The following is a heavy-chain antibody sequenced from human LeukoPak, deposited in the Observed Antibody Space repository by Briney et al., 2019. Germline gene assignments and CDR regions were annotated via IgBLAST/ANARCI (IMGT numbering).Heavy chain of an antibody. J-gene: IGHJ6*02. CDR2: VSPYNGDT. D-gene: IGHD4-23*01. CDR1: GYTLTSYG. Sequence: ASVKVSCKASGYTLTSYGISWVRQAPGQGLEWMGWVSPYNGDTNYAQKFQDRVTMTTDTSTNTAYMELRSLRSDDTAVYYCAADGGAPPYYYYYGMDVWGQGTTVTVSS. V-gene: IGHV1-18*01. CDR3: AADGGAPPYYYYYGMDV.